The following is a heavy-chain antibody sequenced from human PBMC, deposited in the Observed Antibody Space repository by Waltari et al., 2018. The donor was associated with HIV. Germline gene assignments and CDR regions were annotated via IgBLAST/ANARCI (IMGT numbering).Heavy chain of an antibody. V-gene: IGHV4-39*01. CDR2: IYYSGST. Sequence: QLQLQESGPGLVKPSETLSLTCTVSGGSISSSSYYWGWIRQPPGKGLEWIGSIYYSGSTYYNPSLKSRVTISVDTSKNQFSLKLSSVTAADTAVYYCARCPNKLTIFGVEFDYWGQGTLVTVSS. CDR3: ARCPNKLTIFGVEFDY. J-gene: IGHJ4*02. CDR1: GGSISSSSYY. D-gene: IGHD3-3*01.